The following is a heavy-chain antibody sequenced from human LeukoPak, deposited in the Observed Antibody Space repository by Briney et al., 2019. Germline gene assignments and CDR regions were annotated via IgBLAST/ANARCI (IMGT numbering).Heavy chain of an antibody. CDR1: GFTFSNYD. J-gene: IGHJ5*02. D-gene: IGHD3-10*01. CDR2: IYYSGST. Sequence: GSLRLSCAASGFTFSNYDMNWVRQAPGKGLEWIGSIYYSGSTYYNPSLKSRVTISVDTSKNQFSLKLSSVTAADTAVYYCARLDGLGLLWFGELFGSWFDPWGQGTLVTVSS. CDR3: ARLDGLGLLWFGELFGSWFDP. V-gene: IGHV4-39*01.